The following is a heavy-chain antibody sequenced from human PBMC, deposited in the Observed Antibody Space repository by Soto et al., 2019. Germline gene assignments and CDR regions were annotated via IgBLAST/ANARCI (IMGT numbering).Heavy chain of an antibody. Sequence: QVQLQESGPGLVKPSGTLSLTCAVSGGSISSSNWWSWVRQPPGKGLEWIGEIYHSGSTNYNPSLKSRVTSSVDKSKNQFSRKLSSVTAADTAVYYCARDRIVVVPAAMKPYYYYGMDVWAKGPRSPSP. CDR3: ARDRIVVVPAAMKPYYYYGMDV. D-gene: IGHD2-2*01. V-gene: IGHV4-4*02. CDR1: GGSISSSNW. CDR2: IYHSGST. J-gene: IGHJ6*02.